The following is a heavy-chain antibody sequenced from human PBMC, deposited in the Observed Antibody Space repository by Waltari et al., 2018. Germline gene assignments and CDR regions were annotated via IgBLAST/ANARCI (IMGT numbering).Heavy chain of an antibody. Sequence: QVQLQQSGPGLVKPSQTLSLTFAISGDSVSRHRAAWNWTRQSPSRGVEWLGRTYYRSKWTNDYAVSVKSRITINPDTSKNQFSLHLNSVTPEDTAVYYCAREALVTRFDYWGQGTLVSVSS. D-gene: IGHD6-13*01. V-gene: IGHV6-1*01. CDR1: GDSVSRHRAA. CDR3: AREALVTRFDY. J-gene: IGHJ4*02. CDR2: TYYRSKWTN.